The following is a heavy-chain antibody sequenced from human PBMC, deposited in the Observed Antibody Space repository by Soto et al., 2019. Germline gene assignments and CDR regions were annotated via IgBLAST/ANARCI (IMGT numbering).Heavy chain of an antibody. CDR2: ISGSGGST. CDR3: ANGFVQFDY. V-gene: IGHV3-23*01. D-gene: IGHD3-16*01. J-gene: IGHJ4*02. Sequence: VGSLSLSSAASGFTFISYAVSWVRQAPGKGLEWVSAISGSGGSTYYADSVKGRFTISRDNSKNTLYLQMNSLRAEDTAVYYCANGFVQFDYWGQGTLVTVSS. CDR1: GFTFISYA.